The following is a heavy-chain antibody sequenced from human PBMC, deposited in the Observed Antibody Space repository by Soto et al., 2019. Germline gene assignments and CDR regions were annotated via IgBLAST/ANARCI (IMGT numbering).Heavy chain of an antibody. CDR2: VSXXSXTX. CDR3: ARVQWELLSYLDY. J-gene: IGHJ4*02. V-gene: IGHV3-48*01. D-gene: IGHD1-26*01. CDR1: GFAFSSHS. Sequence: GGSLRLSCVVSGFAFSSHSMNWVRQIPGRGLEXVAXVSXXSXTXXXAXXVKGRFTISVDTSKNQFSLKPSSVTAADTAVYYCARVQWELLSYLDYWGLGTLVTASS.